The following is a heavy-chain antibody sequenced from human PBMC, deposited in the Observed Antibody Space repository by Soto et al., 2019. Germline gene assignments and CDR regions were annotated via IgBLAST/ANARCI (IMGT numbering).Heavy chain of an antibody. Sequence: QVQLVQSGAEVKKPGASVKVSCKASGYIFTSYGISWVRQAPGQGLEWMGRISTYNGNTKYAQKLQGRVTMTTDTSASIAYRELRSLRSDDTAVYYCARDKGQWLVSDWGQGTLVTVSS. D-gene: IGHD6-19*01. CDR1: GYIFTSYG. V-gene: IGHV1-18*01. J-gene: IGHJ1*01. CDR3: ARDKGQWLVSD. CDR2: ISTYNGNT.